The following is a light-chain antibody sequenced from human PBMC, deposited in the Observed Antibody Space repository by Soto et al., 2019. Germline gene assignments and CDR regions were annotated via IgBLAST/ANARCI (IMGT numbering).Light chain of an antibody. Sequence: DIHMTQSPSTVSAYVGHICTITCRASQSITTWLAWYQQRPANAPKLLIYDVSSLQSGVPSRFRGSGSATEFTLTISSLQPPDFATYYCQHYKMYSPWTFGHGTQVDI. CDR2: DVS. CDR1: QSITTW. CDR3: QHYKMYSPWT. V-gene: IGKV1-5*01. J-gene: IGKJ1*01.